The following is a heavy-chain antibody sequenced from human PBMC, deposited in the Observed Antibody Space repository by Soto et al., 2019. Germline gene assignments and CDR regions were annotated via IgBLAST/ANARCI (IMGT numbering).Heavy chain of an antibody. CDR3: AKDLDGRYSNYVPDFDY. CDR2: ISGSGGST. D-gene: IGHD4-4*01. V-gene: IGHV3-23*01. Sequence: HPAGSLGLSCAASGITFSSYAMSGVRQAPGKGLEWVSAISGSGGSTYYADSVKGRFTISSDNSKNTLYLQMNSLRAEDTAVYYCAKDLDGRYSNYVPDFDYWDQGTLVTVSS. J-gene: IGHJ4*02. CDR1: GITFSSYA.